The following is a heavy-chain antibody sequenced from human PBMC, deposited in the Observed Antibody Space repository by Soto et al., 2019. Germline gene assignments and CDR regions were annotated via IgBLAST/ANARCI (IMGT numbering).Heavy chain of an antibody. D-gene: IGHD3-3*01. CDR3: AKHSQGRFFEGVRMDV. CDR1: GGTLSSYA. Sequence: QVQLVQSGAEVKKPGSSVKVSCKASGGTLSSYAISWVRQAPGQGLEWLGGIIPIFGTANYAQKFQGRVTITAAKSTSTAYMELATVRSEDTAVYYCAKHSQGRFFEGVRMDVWGQGTTVTVSS. V-gene: IGHV1-69*14. J-gene: IGHJ6*02. CDR2: IIPIFGTA.